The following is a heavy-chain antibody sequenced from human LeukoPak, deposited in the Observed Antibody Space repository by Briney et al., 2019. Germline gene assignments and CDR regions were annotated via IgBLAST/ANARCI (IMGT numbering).Heavy chain of an antibody. CDR1: GYSFTSYW. CDR2: IDPSDSYT. V-gene: IGHV5-10-1*01. CDR3: ARHGVAYYDYVWGSYRDDY. J-gene: IGHJ4*02. Sequence: GESLQISCKGSGYSFTSYWISWVRQMPGKGLEWMGRIDPSDSYTNYSPSFQGHVTISADKSISTAYLQWSSLKASDTAMYYCARHGVAYYDYVWGSYRDDYWGQGTLVTVSS. D-gene: IGHD3-16*02.